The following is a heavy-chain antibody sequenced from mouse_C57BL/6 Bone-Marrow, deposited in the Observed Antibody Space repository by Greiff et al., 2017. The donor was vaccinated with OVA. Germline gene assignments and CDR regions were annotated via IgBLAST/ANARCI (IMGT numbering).Heavy chain of an antibody. V-gene: IGHV5-12*01. Sequence: EVKVVESGGGLVQPGGSLKLSCAASGFTFSDYYMYWVRQTPEKRLEWVAYISNGGGSTYYPDTVKGRFTISRDNAKNTLYLQLSRLTSEDTAMYYGARRYDYDWAMDYWGQGTSVTVSA. CDR2: ISNGGGST. D-gene: IGHD2-4*01. J-gene: IGHJ4*01. CDR1: GFTFSDYY. CDR3: ARRYDYDWAMDY.